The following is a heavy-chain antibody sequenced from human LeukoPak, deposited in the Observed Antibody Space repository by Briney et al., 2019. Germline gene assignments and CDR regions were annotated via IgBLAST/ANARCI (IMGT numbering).Heavy chain of an antibody. V-gene: IGHV1-69*13. Sequence: SVKVSCKASGYTFTGYYMHWVRQAPGQGLEWMGGIIPIFGTANYAQKFQGRVTITADESTSTAYMELSSLRSEDTAVYYCARESNYYDSSGYYYGYGGQGPLVTVSS. D-gene: IGHD3-22*01. CDR3: ARESNYYDSSGYYYGY. J-gene: IGHJ4*02. CDR2: IIPIFGTA. CDR1: GYTFTGYY.